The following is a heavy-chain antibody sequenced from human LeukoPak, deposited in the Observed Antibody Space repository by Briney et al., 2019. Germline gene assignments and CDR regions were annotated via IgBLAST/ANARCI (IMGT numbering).Heavy chain of an antibody. V-gene: IGHV5-51*01. CDR3: SCRQYGSPWFDP. CDR2: IYPGKSAN. J-gene: IGHJ5*02. Sequence: GESLKIPFRSSAYVFSTYWLGWVRQTSGKGLEWMAVIYPGKSANRYNPSFQGQVSISVNMSISTAYLQWSSLKASDSAIYYCSCRQYGSPWFDPWGQGTLITVSS. D-gene: IGHD6-6*01. CDR1: AYVFSTYW.